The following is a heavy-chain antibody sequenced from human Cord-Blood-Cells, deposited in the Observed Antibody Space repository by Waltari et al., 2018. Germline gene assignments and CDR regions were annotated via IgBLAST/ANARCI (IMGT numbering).Heavy chain of an antibody. CDR1: GFTFSSYG. V-gene: IGHV3-30*18. D-gene: IGHD3-3*01. J-gene: IGHJ6*02. CDR3: AKDVSTTIFGVVSGMDG. Sequence: QVQLVESGGGVVQPGRSLRLSCAASGFTFSSYGMHWVRQAPGKGLEWVAVISYDGSNKYYADSVKGRFNISRDNSKNTLYLQMNSLRAEDTAVYYCAKDVSTTIFGVVSGMDGWGQGTTVTVSS. CDR2: ISYDGSNK.